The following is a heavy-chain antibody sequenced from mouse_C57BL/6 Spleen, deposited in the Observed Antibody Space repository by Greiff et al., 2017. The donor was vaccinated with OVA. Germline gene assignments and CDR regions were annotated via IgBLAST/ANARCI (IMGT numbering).Heavy chain of an antibody. D-gene: IGHD2-4*01. CDR1: GFTFSSYG. Sequence: EVHLVESGGDLVKPGGSLKLSCSASGFTFSSYGMSWVRQTPDKRLEWVATISSGGSYTYYPDSVKGRFTISRDNAKNTLYLQMSSLKSEDTAMYYCARQGDYDGFHWYFDVWGTGTTVTVSS. CDR3: ARQGDYDGFHWYFDV. V-gene: IGHV5-6*01. J-gene: IGHJ1*03. CDR2: ISSGGSYT.